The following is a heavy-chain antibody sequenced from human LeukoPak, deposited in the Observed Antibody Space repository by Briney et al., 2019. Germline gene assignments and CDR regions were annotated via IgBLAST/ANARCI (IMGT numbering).Heavy chain of an antibody. Sequence: LDISYDASGYIFTTYFICLRHQPREGLLELVGIIYPGDSNARYRPSFQSDVTPSADSTSTTAFLQWSSLRASDTAMYYCARVYYDNSGYRFDTFDVWGQGTMVTVSS. CDR1: GYIFTTYF. V-gene: IGHV5-51*07. D-gene: IGHD3-22*01. CDR3: ARVYYDNSGYRFDTFDV. J-gene: IGHJ3*01. CDR2: IYPGDSNA.